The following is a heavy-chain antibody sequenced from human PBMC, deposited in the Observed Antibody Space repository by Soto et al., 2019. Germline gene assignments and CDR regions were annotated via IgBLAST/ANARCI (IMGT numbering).Heavy chain of an antibody. V-gene: IGHV1-8*01. CDR1: GYTFTNYD. Sequence: QVPLVQSGAEVKKPGASVKVSCRASGYTFTNYDINWVRQAAGKGLEWMGFMTPISGNTGYAQKFQGRVTLTRDTSIATVYMELSSLDPDDTAVYYCARGDYWGQGTLVTVSS. CDR2: MTPISGNT. J-gene: IGHJ4*02. CDR3: ARGDY.